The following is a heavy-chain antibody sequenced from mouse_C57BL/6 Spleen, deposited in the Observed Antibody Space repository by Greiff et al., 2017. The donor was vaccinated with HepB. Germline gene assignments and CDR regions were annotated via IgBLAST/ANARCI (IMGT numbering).Heavy chain of an antibody. CDR3: ARGLRGAMDY. V-gene: IGHV1-61*01. CDR2: IYPSDSET. CDR1: GYTFTSYW. Sequence: VQLQQPGAELVRPGSSVKLSCKASGYTFTSYWMDWVKQRPGQGLEWIGNIYPSDSETHYNQKFKDKATLTVDKSSSTAYMQLSSLTSEDSAVYYCARGLRGAMDYWGQGTSVTVSS. J-gene: IGHJ4*01. D-gene: IGHD1-1*01.